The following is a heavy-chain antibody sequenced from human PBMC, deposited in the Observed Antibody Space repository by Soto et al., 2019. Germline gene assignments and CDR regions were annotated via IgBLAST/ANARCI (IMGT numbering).Heavy chain of an antibody. CDR2: INAGNGNT. Sequence: ASVKVSCKASGYSFTSYAIHWMRQAPGQRLEWMGWINAGNGNTKVPQKFQGRVTFTRDTSASTVYMEVSSLRSEDTAVYYCARESIAESLHWGQGTLVTVSS. CDR3: ARESIAESLH. CDR1: GYSFTSYA. J-gene: IGHJ4*02. V-gene: IGHV1-3*01. D-gene: IGHD6-13*01.